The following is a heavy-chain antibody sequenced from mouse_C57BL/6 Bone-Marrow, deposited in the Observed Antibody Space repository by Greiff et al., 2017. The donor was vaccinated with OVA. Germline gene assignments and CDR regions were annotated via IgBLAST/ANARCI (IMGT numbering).Heavy chain of an antibody. V-gene: IGHV1-81*01. Sequence: QVQLKESGAELARPGASVKLSCKASGYTFTSYGISWVKQRTGQGLEWIGEIYPRSGNTYYNEKFKGKATLTADKSSSTAYMELRSLTSEDSAVYFCARDGWLLTFAYWGQGTLVTVSA. J-gene: IGHJ3*01. CDR1: GYTFTSYG. CDR3: ARDGWLLTFAY. CDR2: IYPRSGNT. D-gene: IGHD2-3*01.